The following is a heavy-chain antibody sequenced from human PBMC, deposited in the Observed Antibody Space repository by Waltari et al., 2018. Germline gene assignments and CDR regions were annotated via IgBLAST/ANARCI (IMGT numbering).Heavy chain of an antibody. CDR3: AKGMWEESTVATFDY. CDR2: FSGSDGTI. Sequence: EVQMLESGGGLVQPGRSLRLSCVGSGFFFSDSAMSWVRQAPGKGLEWVSTFSGSDGTIHYADSVKGRFTISRDDSRNTVYLQMSSLRVGDTAIYFCAKGMWEESTVATFDYWGQGTLVAVSS. CDR1: GFFFSDSA. J-gene: IGHJ4*02. D-gene: IGHD1-26*01. V-gene: IGHV3-23*01.